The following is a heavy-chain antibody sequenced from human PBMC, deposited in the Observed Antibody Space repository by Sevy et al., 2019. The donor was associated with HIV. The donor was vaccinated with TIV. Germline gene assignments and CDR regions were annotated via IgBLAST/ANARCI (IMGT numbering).Heavy chain of an antibody. CDR1: GFTMSSYW. V-gene: IGHV3-7*01. J-gene: IGHJ4*02. Sequence: GGSLRLSCAASGFTMSSYWVTWVRQAPGKGLEWVANIKQDGSVRKHLDSVKGRFTISRDNAKNSVYLEMNSLRVEDTAIYYCAKEVGGSCSKWGQGTLVTVSS. CDR2: IKQDGSVR. CDR3: AKEVGGSCSK. D-gene: IGHD6-19*01.